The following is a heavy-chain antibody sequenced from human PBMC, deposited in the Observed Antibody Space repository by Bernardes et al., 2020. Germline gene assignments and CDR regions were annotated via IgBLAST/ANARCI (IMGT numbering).Heavy chain of an antibody. V-gene: IGHV4-59*01. J-gene: IGHJ5*02. Sequence: SETLSLTCTVSGGSISSYYWSWIRQPPGKGLEWIGYIYYSGSTNYNPSLKSRVTISVDTSKNQFSLKLSSVTAADTAVYYCATGIAAAGFGWFDPWGQGTLVTVSS. CDR1: GGSISSYY. CDR2: IYYSGST. D-gene: IGHD6-13*01. CDR3: ATGIAAAGFGWFDP.